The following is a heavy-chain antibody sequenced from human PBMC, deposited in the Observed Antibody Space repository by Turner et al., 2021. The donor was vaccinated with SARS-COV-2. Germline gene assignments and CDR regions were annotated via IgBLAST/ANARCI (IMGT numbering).Heavy chain of an antibody. CDR3: ATREYSSGHFDY. Sequence: QVQLQEWGAGLLKPSETLSLTCAIYGGSFSGFYWSWIRQPLGQGLEWIAEFDHSGSTNTNPSLKSRVTISVDTSKNQFSLKLSSVTAADTAVYYCATREYSSGHFDYWGQGTLVTVSS. J-gene: IGHJ4*02. CDR2: FDHSGST. CDR1: GGSFSGFY. V-gene: IGHV4-34*01. D-gene: IGHD5-18*01.